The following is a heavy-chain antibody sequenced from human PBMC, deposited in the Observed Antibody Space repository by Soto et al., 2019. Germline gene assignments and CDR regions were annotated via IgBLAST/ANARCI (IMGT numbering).Heavy chain of an antibody. CDR3: ARGNWNYYYGFDV. CDR1: EFTFDKYY. V-gene: IGHV3-7*01. D-gene: IGHD1-1*01. J-gene: IGHJ6*02. CDR2: IKPDGSEQ. Sequence: EVQLVESGGGLVQPGCSLRLSCAASEFTFDKYYMTWVRQAPGKWPEWVANIKPDGSEQYYVDSVKGRFTIPRDNAKNSLYLKMNSLRAEDPALYFCARGNWNYYYGFDVCGQGTTVTVSS.